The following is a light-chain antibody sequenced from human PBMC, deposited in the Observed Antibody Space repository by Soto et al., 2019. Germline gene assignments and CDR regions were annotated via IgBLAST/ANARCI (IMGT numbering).Light chain of an antibody. CDR1: SSDVGGYNY. CDR2: EVS. V-gene: IGLV2-14*01. CDR3: SSYTSSSTLLV. J-gene: IGLJ1*01. Sequence: QSVLTQPASVSGSPGQSMTISCTGTSSDVGGYNYVSWYQQHPGKAPKLMIYEVSNRPSGVSNRFSGSKSGNTASLTISRLQAEDEADYYCSSYTSSSTLLVFGTGTKVTVL.